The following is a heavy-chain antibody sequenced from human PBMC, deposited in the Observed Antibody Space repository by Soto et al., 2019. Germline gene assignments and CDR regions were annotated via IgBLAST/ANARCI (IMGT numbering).Heavy chain of an antibody. V-gene: IGHV3-7*01. CDR3: ARDNVASSNYYYYGMDV. D-gene: IGHD2-2*01. CDR2: IKQDGSEK. J-gene: IGHJ6*02. Sequence: GWSLRLSCASSTFTFTDFWMTWVRQAPGKGLEWVANIKQDGSEKYYVDSVKGRFTISRDNAKNSLYLQMNSLRAEDTAVYYCARDNVASSNYYYYGMDVWGQGTTVTVS. CDR1: TFTFTDFW.